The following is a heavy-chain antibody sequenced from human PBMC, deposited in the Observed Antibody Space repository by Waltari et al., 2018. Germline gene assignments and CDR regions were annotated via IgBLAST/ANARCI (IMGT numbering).Heavy chain of an antibody. CDR2: IYYSGST. Sequence: QLQLQESGPGLVKPSETLSLTCTVSGGSISSGDYYWSWIRQPPGKGLEWIGYIYYSGSTYYTPALKSRVTISGDTSKNQFSLKLSSVTAADTAVYYCARDIAVAGAGRTLLDYWGQGTLVTVSS. CDR3: ARDIAVAGAGRTLLDY. D-gene: IGHD6-19*01. J-gene: IGHJ4*02. V-gene: IGHV4-30-4*01. CDR1: GGSISSGDYY.